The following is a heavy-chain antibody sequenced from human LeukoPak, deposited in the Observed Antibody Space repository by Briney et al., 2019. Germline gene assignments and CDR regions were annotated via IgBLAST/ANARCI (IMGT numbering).Heavy chain of an antibody. Sequence: ASVKVSCKASSYTLTNYGISWVRQAPGQGLEWMGWISAYNGNTNYAQNLQGRVTMTTDTSTNTAYMELRSLRSDDTAVYYCARGQEPGAFDIWGQGTMVTVSS. V-gene: IGHV1-18*01. D-gene: IGHD1-14*01. CDR1: SYTLTNYG. J-gene: IGHJ3*02. CDR3: ARGQEPGAFDI. CDR2: ISAYNGNT.